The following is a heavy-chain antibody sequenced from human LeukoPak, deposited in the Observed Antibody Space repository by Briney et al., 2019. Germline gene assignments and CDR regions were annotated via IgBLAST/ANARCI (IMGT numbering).Heavy chain of an antibody. D-gene: IGHD3-16*02. CDR3: ARLLSWGYTVLDVFDI. J-gene: IGHJ3*02. V-gene: IGHV4-4*07. CDR2: IYTSGST. CDR1: GGSISSYY. Sequence: SETLSLTCTVSGGSISSYYWSWIRQPAGKGLEWIGRIYTSGSTNYNPSLKSRVTMSVDTSKNQFSLKLSSVTAADTAVYYCARLLSWGYTVLDVFDIWGQGTMVTVSS.